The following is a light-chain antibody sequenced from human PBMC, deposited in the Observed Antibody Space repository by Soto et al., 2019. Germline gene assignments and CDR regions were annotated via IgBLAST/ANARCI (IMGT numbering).Light chain of an antibody. J-gene: IGKJ4*01. CDR3: QQRTDFA. CDR2: DAS. Sequence: ERVLTQSPDTLSLSPGETASLSCRASQRLDIYLAWYQQKPGQAPRLLVHDASNRAIGIPPRFSGSGSGTDCTLTISGLEPEDFAVYCCQQRTDFAFGGGTKVELK. V-gene: IGKV3-11*01. CDR1: QRLDIY.